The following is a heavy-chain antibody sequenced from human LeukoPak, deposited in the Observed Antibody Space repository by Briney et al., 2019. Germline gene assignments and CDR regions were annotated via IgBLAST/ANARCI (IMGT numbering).Heavy chain of an antibody. CDR1: GFTFSSYA. CDR3: ARAAGIYYYYYGMDV. Sequence: PGGSLRLSGAASGFTFSSYAMSWVRQAPGKGLEWVSALSGSGGSTYYADSVKGRFTISRDNAKNSLYLQMNSLRAEDTAVYYCARAAGIYYYYYGMDVWGQGTTVTVSS. V-gene: IGHV3-23*01. J-gene: IGHJ6*02. D-gene: IGHD6-13*01. CDR2: LSGSGGST.